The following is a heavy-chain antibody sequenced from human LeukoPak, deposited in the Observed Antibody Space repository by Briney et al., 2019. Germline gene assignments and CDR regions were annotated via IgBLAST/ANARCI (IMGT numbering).Heavy chain of an antibody. V-gene: IGHV4-59*01. CDR2: ISHTGRT. CDR1: GASLSSSY. D-gene: IGHD2-8*02. J-gene: IGHJ6*02. CDR3: TRVDDTGGQADYGMDV. Sequence: SETLSLTRPLDGASLSSSYWSWVRQPPGKRLGWLGYISHTGRTNYNPSLRSRVTISADTSKNQFSLKVSSVTAADTAVYYCTRVDDTGGQADYGMDVWGQGTTVTVSS.